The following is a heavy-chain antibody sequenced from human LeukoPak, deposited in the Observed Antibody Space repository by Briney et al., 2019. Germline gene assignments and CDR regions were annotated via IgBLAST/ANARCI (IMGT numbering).Heavy chain of an antibody. V-gene: IGHV3-9*01. D-gene: IGHD6-13*01. CDR3: AKDRDSSSWLFDY. Sequence: SGRSLRLSCAASGFTFDDYAMHWVRQAPGKGLEWVSGISWNSGSIGYADSVKGRFTISRDNAKNSLYLQMDSLGAEDTALYYCAKDRDSSSWLFDYWGQGTLVTVSS. CDR1: GFTFDDYA. J-gene: IGHJ4*02. CDR2: ISWNSGSI.